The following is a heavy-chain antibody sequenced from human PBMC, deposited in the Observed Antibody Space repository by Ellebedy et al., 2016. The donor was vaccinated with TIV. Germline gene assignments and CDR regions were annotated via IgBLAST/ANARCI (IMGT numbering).Heavy chain of an antibody. CDR1: GFTFSNYG. CDR3: ARSRSPYYIAGSGFDY. V-gene: IGHV3-30*03. CDR2: ISYDGRNN. J-gene: IGHJ4*02. Sequence: GESLKLSCAASGFTFSNYGMHWVRQAPGKGLGCVAIISYDGRNNKYADSVKGRFLISRDDSKYTLYLQMNSLSAEDTAVYYCARSRSPYYIAGSGFDYWGQGTLVTVSS. D-gene: IGHD3-22*01.